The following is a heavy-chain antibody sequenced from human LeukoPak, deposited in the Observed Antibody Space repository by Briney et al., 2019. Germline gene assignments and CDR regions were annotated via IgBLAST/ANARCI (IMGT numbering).Heavy chain of an antibody. CDR3: ARRGIAVAGMLVDI. V-gene: IGHV4-39*01. Sequence: PSETLSLTCTVSGGSISSSSYYWGWIRQPPGKGLEWVGSICYSGSTYYNPSLKSRVTISVDTSKNQFSLKLSSVTAADTAVYYCARRGIAVAGMLVDIWGQGTMVTVSS. J-gene: IGHJ3*02. CDR2: ICYSGST. CDR1: GGSISSSSYY. D-gene: IGHD6-19*01.